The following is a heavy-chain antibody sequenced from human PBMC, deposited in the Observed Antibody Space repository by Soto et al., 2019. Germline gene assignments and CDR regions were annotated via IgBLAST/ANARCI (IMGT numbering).Heavy chain of an antibody. D-gene: IGHD5-18*01. V-gene: IGHV3-21*01. Sequence: EVQLVESGGGLVKPGGSLRLSCAASGFTFSSYSMNWVRQAPGKGLEWVSSISSSSSYIYYADSVKGRFTISRDNAKNSLYLQMNGLRAEDTAVYYCARGGGYSYGLAGGQGTLVTVSS. CDR3: ARGGGYSYGLA. CDR1: GFTFSSYS. CDR2: ISSSSSYI. J-gene: IGHJ4*02.